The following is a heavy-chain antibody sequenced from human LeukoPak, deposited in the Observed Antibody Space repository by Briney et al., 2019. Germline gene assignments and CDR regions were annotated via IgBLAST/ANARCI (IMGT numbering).Heavy chain of an antibody. CDR1: GVSISTNY. CDR2: IHTSGIT. D-gene: IGHD6-13*01. V-gene: IGHV4-4*07. J-gene: IGHJ4*02. Sequence: SETLSLTCNVSGVSISTNYWSWIRQPPGKGLEWIGRIHTSGITNYNPSLKSRVTMSLDTSKNQFSLNLSSVTAADTAVYYCAREDYSSRGLDYWGQGTLSPSPQ. CDR3: AREDYSSRGLDY.